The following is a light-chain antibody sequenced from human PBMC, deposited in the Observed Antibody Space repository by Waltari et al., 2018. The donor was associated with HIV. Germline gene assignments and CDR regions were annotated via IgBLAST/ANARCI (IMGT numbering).Light chain of an antibody. CDR1: SNDVVDSNP. Sequence: QSALTQPPSVSASPGQSTTTSSIGTSNDVVDSNPVSWYQHLPDKAPRLMIYDVTNRPSGVSTRFSGSKSGNTASLAISGLQAEDEAIYYCASYRYSSRTYVFGSGTTVTVL. CDR3: ASYRYSSRTYV. J-gene: IGLJ1*01. V-gene: IGLV2-14*03. CDR2: DVT.